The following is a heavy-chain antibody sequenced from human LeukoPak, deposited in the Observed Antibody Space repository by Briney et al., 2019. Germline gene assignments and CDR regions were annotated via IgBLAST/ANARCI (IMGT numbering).Heavy chain of an antibody. CDR3: ARLGPFWSGPWDFDY. CDR1: GFSFHNFV. J-gene: IGHJ4*02. Sequence: GGSLRLSCAASGFSFHNFVVSWVRQAPGKGLELVSALTFSGSSTYNSDSVKGRFTISRDNSKNTLYLQMNSLRAEDAAVYYCARLGPFWSGPWDFDYWGLGTLVTVSS. CDR2: LTFSGSST. D-gene: IGHD3-3*01. V-gene: IGHV3-23*01.